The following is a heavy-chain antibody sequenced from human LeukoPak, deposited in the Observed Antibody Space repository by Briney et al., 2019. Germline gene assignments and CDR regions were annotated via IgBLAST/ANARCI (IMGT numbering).Heavy chain of an antibody. D-gene: IGHD6-13*01. V-gene: IGHV1-2*06. CDR3: ARGNEQLGYYYYYYMDV. Sequence: GASVKVSCKASGYTFTGHYMHWVRQAPGQGLEWMGRINPNSGGTNYAQKFQGRVTMTRDTSISTAYMELSRLRSDDTAVYYCARGNEQLGYYYYYYMDVWGKGTTVTVSS. CDR1: GYTFTGHY. CDR2: INPNSGGT. J-gene: IGHJ6*03.